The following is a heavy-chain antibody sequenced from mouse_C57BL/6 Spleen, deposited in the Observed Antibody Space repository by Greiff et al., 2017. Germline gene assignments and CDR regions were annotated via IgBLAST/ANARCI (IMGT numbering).Heavy chain of an antibody. CDR3: AREGLTTVVAHWYFDV. CDR2: ISYDGSN. J-gene: IGHJ1*03. Sequence: EVKLQESGPGLVKPSQSLSLTCSVTGYSITSGYYWNWIRQFPGNKLEWMGYISYDGSNNYNPSLKNRISITRDTSKNQFFLKLNSVTTEDTATYYCAREGLTTVVAHWYFDVWGTGTTVTVSS. CDR1: GYSITSGYY. D-gene: IGHD1-1*01. V-gene: IGHV3-6*01.